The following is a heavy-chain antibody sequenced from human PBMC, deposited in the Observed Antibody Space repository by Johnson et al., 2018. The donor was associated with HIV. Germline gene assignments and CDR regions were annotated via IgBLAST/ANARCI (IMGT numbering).Heavy chain of an antibody. CDR1: GFTFSSYA. V-gene: IGHV3-30*04. J-gene: IGHJ3*02. D-gene: IGHD3-3*01. Sequence: HVQLVESGGGVVQPGRSLRLSCAASGFTFSSYAMHWVRQAPGKGLEWVAVISYDGSNKYYADSVKGRFTISRDNSKNTLYLQMNSLRAEDTAVYSCAMYRQMNSLRAWDTACYYGARDRRGIFGVVPYREIAFDIWGQGTMVTVSS. CDR3: AMYRQMNSLRAWDTACYYGARDRRGIFGVVPYREIAFDI. CDR2: ISYDGSNK.